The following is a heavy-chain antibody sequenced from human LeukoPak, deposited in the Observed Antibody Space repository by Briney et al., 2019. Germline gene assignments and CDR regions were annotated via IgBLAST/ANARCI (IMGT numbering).Heavy chain of an antibody. D-gene: IGHD5-12*01. V-gene: IGHV4-38-2*01. CDR1: GYSISSGFY. Sequence: SETLSLTCAVSGYSISSGFYWGWIRRPPGKGLEWIGSISHSGSPYYNPSLKSRVIISVDTSKNQFSLKLSSVTAADTAVYYCARGWVRGYSGYPYYYYMDVWGKGTTVTVSS. CDR2: ISHSGSP. J-gene: IGHJ6*03. CDR3: ARGWVRGYSGYPYYYYMDV.